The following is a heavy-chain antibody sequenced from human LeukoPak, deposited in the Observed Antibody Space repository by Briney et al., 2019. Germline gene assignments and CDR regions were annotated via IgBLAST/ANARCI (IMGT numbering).Heavy chain of an antibody. Sequence: PGGSLRLSCAASGFTFSSYGMHWVRQAPGKGLEWVAVISYDGSNKYYADSVKGRFTISRDNSKNTLYLQMNSLRAEDTAVYYCAKDLQYSSSEWDYWGQGTLVTVSS. V-gene: IGHV3-30*18. D-gene: IGHD6-13*01. J-gene: IGHJ4*02. CDR2: ISYDGSNK. CDR1: GFTFSSYG. CDR3: AKDLQYSSSEWDY.